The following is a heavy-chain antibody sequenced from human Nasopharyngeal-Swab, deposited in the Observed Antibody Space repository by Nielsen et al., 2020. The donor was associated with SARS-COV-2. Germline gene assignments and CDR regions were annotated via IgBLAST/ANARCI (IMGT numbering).Heavy chain of an antibody. D-gene: IGHD6-13*01. CDR2: IYYSGSN. CDR1: GGSISSSSCY. CDR3: VGSSWYGDYYYYYGMDV. J-gene: IGHJ6*02. Sequence: SETLSLTCTVSGGSISSSSCYWGWIRQPPGKGLEWIGSIYYSGSNYYNPSLKSRVTISVDTSKNQFSLKLSSVTAADTAVYYCVGSSWYGDYYYYYGMDVWGQGTTVTVSS. V-gene: IGHV4-39*07.